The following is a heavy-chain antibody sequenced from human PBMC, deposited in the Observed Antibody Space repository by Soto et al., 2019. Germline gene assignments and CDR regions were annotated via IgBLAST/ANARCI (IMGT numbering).Heavy chain of an antibody. V-gene: IGHV1-3*01. Sequence: ASVKVSCKASGYTFTSYAMHWVRQAPGQRLEWMGWINAGNGNTKYSQKFQGRVTITRDTSASTAYMELSSLRSEDTAVYYCAREKLVGPWFDPWGQGTLVTVSS. D-gene: IGHD6-6*01. CDR2: INAGNGNT. CDR1: GYTFTSYA. J-gene: IGHJ5*02. CDR3: AREKLVGPWFDP.